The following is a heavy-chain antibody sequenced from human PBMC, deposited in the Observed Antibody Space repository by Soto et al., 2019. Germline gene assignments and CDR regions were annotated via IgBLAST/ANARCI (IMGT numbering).Heavy chain of an antibody. CDR1: GFTFSSYG. D-gene: IGHD3-3*01. J-gene: IGHJ6*02. CDR3: AQEVWSGPMDV. CDR2: IYDGSNK. V-gene: IGHV3-30*18. Sequence: QVQLVESGGGVVQPGRSLRLSCAASGFTFSSYGMHWVRQAPGKGLEWVAVIYDGSNKYYADSVKGRFTISRDNSKNTLYLKMNSLRAEDTAVYYGAQEVWSGPMDVWGQGTTVTFSS.